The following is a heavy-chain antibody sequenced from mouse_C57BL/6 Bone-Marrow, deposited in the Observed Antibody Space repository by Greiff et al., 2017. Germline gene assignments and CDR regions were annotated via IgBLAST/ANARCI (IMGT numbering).Heavy chain of an antibody. D-gene: IGHD1-1*01. Sequence: QVQLQQPGAELVMPGASVKLSCKASGYTFTSYWMHWVKQRPGQGLEWIGEIDPSDSYTIYNQKFKGKSTLTVDKASSTAYVQLSSLTSEDSAVYYCATLFYFDDWGQGTTLTVSS. CDR1: GYTFTSYW. J-gene: IGHJ2*01. CDR2: IDPSDSYT. V-gene: IGHV1-69*01. CDR3: ATLFYFDD.